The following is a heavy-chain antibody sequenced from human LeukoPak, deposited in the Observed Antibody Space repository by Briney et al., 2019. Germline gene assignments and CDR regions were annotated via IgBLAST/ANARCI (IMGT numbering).Heavy chain of an antibody. Sequence: SETLSLTCTISGGSVSDYYWSWIRQSPGKGLEWIGYIYHTGSTSYSPSLKSRVTISADTSQNQFSLKLSSVTAADKAVYYCASRKLGNDYWGQGTLVTVSS. J-gene: IGHJ4*02. CDR2: IYHTGST. D-gene: IGHD7-27*01. CDR3: ASRKLGNDY. CDR1: GGSVSDYY. V-gene: IGHV4-59*02.